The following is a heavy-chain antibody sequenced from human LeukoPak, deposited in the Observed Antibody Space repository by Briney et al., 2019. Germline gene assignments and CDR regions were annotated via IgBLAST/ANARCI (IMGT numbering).Heavy chain of an antibody. CDR3: ASLVRGVISFDF. Sequence: SETLSLTCTVSDGSISSATYYWGWIRQPPNKGLDWIGSFFYTGSTYYSPSLKSRVTISVDTSENQLSLKLRSVTAADTAVYHCASLVRGVISFDFWGQGVQVAVSS. D-gene: IGHD3-10*01. J-gene: IGHJ4*02. V-gene: IGHV4-39*07. CDR2: FFYTGST. CDR1: DGSISSATYY.